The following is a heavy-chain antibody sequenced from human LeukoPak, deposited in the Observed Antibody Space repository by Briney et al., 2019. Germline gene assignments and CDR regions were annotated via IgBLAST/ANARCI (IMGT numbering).Heavy chain of an antibody. CDR1: GGSISSSGYY. V-gene: IGHV4-31*03. D-gene: IGHD6-13*01. CDR3: ARGEIAAASFDP. Sequence: SQTLSLTCTVSGGSISSSGYYWSWIRQHPGKGLEWIGYIYYSGSTYYNPSLKSRVTISVDTSKNQFSLKLSSVTAADTAVYYCARGEIAAASFDPWGQGTLVTVSS. CDR2: IYYSGST. J-gene: IGHJ5*02.